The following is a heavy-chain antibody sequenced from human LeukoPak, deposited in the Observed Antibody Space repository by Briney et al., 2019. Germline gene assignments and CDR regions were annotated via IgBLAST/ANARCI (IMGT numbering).Heavy chain of an antibody. J-gene: IGHJ4*02. CDR2: IIPIFGTA. V-gene: IGHV1-69*13. CDR3: ARDLRGYSYAY. Sequence: ASVKVSCKASGGTFSSYAISWMRQAPGQGLEWMGGIIPIFGTANYAQKFQGRVTITADESTSTAYMELSSLRSEDTAVYYCARDLRGYSYAYWGQGTLVTVSS. CDR1: GGTFSSYA. D-gene: IGHD5-18*01.